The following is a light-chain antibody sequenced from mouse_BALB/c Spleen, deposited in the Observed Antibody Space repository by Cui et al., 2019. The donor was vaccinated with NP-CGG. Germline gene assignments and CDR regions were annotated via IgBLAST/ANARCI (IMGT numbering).Light chain of an antibody. CDR3: ALWYSNHWV. CDR1: TGAVTTNNY. Sequence: QTVVTQDSALTTSPGETVTLTCRSSTGAVTTNNYANWVQEKPDHLFTGLIGGTNNRPPGVPARFSGSLIGDKAALTITGAQTEDEAIYFCALWYSNHWVFGGGTKLTVL. J-gene: IGLJ1*01. CDR2: GTN. V-gene: IGLV1*01.